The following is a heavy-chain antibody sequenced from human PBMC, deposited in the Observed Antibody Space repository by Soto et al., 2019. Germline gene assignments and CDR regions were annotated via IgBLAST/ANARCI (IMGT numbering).Heavy chain of an antibody. Sequence: ASVKVSCKASGYTFTSYYMHWVRQAPGQGLEWMGIINPSGGSTSYAQKFQGRVTMTRDASTSTVYMELSSLRSEDTAVYYCARGRRGYYYDSSGYYPRGYNWFDPWGQGTLVTVSS. V-gene: IGHV1-46*01. CDR3: ARGRRGYYYDSSGYYPRGYNWFDP. CDR1: GYTFTSYY. D-gene: IGHD3-22*01. J-gene: IGHJ5*02. CDR2: INPSGGST.